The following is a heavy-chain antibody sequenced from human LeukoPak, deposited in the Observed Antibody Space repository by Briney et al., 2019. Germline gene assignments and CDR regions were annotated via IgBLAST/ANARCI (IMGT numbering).Heavy chain of an antibody. CDR2: ISYDGTSQ. CDR1: GFTFSNYG. J-gene: IGHJ6*02. D-gene: IGHD4-17*01. CDR3: TKDKGYGDYYYHYGMDV. V-gene: IGHV3-30*18. Sequence: GGSLRLSCAASGFTFSNYGMHWVRQAPGKGLEWVTGISYDGTSQYYADSVKGRFTISRDNSRNTMFLQMNSLRAEDTALYYCTKDKGYGDYYYHYGMDVWGQGTTVTVSS.